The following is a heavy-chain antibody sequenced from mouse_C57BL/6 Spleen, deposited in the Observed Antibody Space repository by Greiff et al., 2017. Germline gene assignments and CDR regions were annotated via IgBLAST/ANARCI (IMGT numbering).Heavy chain of an antibody. CDR1: GFTFSIYA. V-gene: IGHV5-4*03. J-gene: IGHJ2*01. CDR2: ISDGGSYT. Sequence: EVKLMESGGRLVKRGGSLTLSCAASGFTFSIYAVSGVRQSPEKRLEWVATISDGGSYTYYPDNVKGRFTISRDNAKNNLYLQMSHLKSEDTAMYYCARGGDLLIFDYWGQGTTLTVSS. D-gene: IGHD2-10*01. CDR3: ARGGDLLIFDY.